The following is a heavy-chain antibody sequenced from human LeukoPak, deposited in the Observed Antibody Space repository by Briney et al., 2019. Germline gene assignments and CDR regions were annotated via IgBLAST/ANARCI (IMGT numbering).Heavy chain of an antibody. Sequence: GGSLRLSCAASGFTFDDYVMHWVRQAPGKGLEWVSFISGDGDSTYYADSVKVRFTISRDNSKNSLYLQMNSLRTEDTALYYRAKGTPPYYDFWSTYYYYMDVWGKGTTVTVSS. V-gene: IGHV3-43*02. CDR2: ISGDGDST. CDR3: AKGTPPYYDFWSTYYYYMDV. CDR1: GFTFDDYV. J-gene: IGHJ6*03. D-gene: IGHD3-3*01.